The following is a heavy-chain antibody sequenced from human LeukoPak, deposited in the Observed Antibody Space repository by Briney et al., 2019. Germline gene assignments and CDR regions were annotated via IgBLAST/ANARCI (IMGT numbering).Heavy chain of an antibody. D-gene: IGHD3-10*01. CDR1: GYTFTGYN. CDR2: INPNSGGT. J-gene: IGHJ4*02. Sequence: ASVKVSCKASGYTFTGYNMHWVRQAHGPGLEWMGWINPNSGGTNYAQKFQGRVTMTRDTSISTAYMELSRLRSDDTAVYYCARGARITMVRGPPVYWGQGTLVTVSS. V-gene: IGHV1-2*02. CDR3: ARGARITMVRGPPVY.